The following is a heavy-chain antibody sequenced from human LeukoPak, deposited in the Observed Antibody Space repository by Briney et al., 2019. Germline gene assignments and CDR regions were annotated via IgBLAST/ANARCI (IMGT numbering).Heavy chain of an antibody. V-gene: IGHV4-34*01. D-gene: IGHD3-9*01. CDR3: ARRGKGYFDWLTAFDI. J-gene: IGHJ3*02. CDR2: INHSGST. CDR1: GGSFSGYY. Sequence: PSETLSLTCAVYGGSFSGYYWSWIRQPPGKGLEWIGEINHSGSTNYNPSLKSRVTISVDTSKNQFSLKLSSVTAADTAVYYCARRGKGYFDWLTAFDIWGQGTMVTVSS.